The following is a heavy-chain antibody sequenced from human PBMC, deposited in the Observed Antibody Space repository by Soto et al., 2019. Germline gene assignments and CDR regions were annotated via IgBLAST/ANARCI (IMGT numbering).Heavy chain of an antibody. Sequence: SETLSLTCTVSGGSISSGDYYWSWIRHHPGGGLEWIGYIHYSGSTYYDPSLKSRLTMSVDTSKNQFSLNLSSVTAADTAVYYCARTPGGAPADYYFDYWGLGTLVTVSS. V-gene: IGHV4-31*03. CDR2: IHYSGST. CDR3: ARTPGGAPADYYFDY. J-gene: IGHJ4*02. D-gene: IGHD4-17*01. CDR1: GGSISSGDYY.